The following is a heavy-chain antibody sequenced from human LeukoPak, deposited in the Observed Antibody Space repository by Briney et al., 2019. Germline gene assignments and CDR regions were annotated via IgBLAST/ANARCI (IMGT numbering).Heavy chain of an antibody. CDR3: ARANSGLGYCSSTSCYTGLVYDY. V-gene: IGHV1-2*02. J-gene: IGHJ4*02. D-gene: IGHD2-2*02. CDR2: INPNSGGT. CDR1: GYTFTGYY. Sequence: GASVNVSCKASGYTFTGYYMHWVRQAPGQGLEWMGWINPNSGGTKYAQKFQGRVTMTRDTSISTAYIELSRLRSDDTAVYYCARANSGLGYCSSTSCYTGLVYDYWGQGTLVTVSS.